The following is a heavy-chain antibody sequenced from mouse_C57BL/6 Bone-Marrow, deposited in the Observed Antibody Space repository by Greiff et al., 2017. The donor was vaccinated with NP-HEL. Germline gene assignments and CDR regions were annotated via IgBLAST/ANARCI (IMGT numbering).Heavy chain of an antibody. Sequence: EVQGVESGGDLVKPGGSLKLSCAASGFTFSSYGMSWVRQTPDKRLEWVATISSGGSYTYYPDSVKGRFTISRDNAKNTLYLQMSSLKSEDTAMYYCARRLRLHYFDYWGQGTTLTVSS. V-gene: IGHV5-6*01. CDR2: ISSGGSYT. D-gene: IGHD2-4*01. J-gene: IGHJ2*01. CDR1: GFTFSSYG. CDR3: ARRLRLHYFDY.